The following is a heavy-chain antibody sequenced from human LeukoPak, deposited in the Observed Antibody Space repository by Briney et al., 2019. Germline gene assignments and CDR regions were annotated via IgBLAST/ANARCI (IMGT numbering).Heavy chain of an antibody. D-gene: IGHD2-21*01. Sequence: GGSLRLSCAASGFTVSSNYMSWVRQAPGKGLEWVANIKQDGSEKYYVDSVKGRFTISRDNAKNTLYLQMNSLRAEDTAVYYCARGAYCGGDCPLPNSLYWGQGTLVTVSS. J-gene: IGHJ4*02. CDR2: IKQDGSEK. V-gene: IGHV3-7*01. CDR3: ARGAYCGGDCPLPNSLY. CDR1: GFTVSSNY.